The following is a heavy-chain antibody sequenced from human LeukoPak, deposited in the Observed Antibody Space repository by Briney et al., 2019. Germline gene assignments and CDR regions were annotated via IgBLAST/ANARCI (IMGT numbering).Heavy chain of an antibody. CDR1: GGSISSSSYY. V-gene: IGHV4-39*01. D-gene: IGHD7-27*01. CDR2: IYYSGRN. Sequence: PSETLSLTCTVSGGSISSSSYYWWWIRQPRGKGLEWLGSIYYSGRNYYNTFLKSRVTISVNTTKNLFSLKLSSGAAADTAVYYCARLRLTTGDVFDYWGQGTLVTVSS. J-gene: IGHJ4*02. CDR3: ARLRLTTGDVFDY.